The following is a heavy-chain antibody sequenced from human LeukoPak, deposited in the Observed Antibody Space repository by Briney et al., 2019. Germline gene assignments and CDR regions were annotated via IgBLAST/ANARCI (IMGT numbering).Heavy chain of an antibody. V-gene: IGHV4-59*08. Sequence: SETLSLTCTVSGGAISSYYWSWIRQPPGQGLEWIAYMSYSGTTNYNPSLRSRVTISLDTSKNQFSLWLSSVTAADTAVYYCARGRGEVVVAAWDVFDIWGQGTMVTVSS. CDR1: GGAISSYY. CDR2: MSYSGTT. J-gene: IGHJ3*02. D-gene: IGHD2-15*01. CDR3: ARGRGEVVVAAWDVFDI.